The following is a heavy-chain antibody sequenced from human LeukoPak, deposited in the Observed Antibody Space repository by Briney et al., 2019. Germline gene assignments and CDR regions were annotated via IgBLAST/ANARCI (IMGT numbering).Heavy chain of an antibody. V-gene: IGHV4-34*01. CDR1: GGSFSGYY. Sequence: SETLSLTCAVYGGSFSGYYWSWIRQPPGKGLEWIGEINHSGSTNYNPSLKSRVTISVDTSKKQFSLKLSSVTAADTAVYYCVKYYFDSSGPKKNYWGQGTLVTVSS. CDR3: VKYYFDSSGPKKNY. D-gene: IGHD3-22*01. J-gene: IGHJ4*02. CDR2: INHSGST.